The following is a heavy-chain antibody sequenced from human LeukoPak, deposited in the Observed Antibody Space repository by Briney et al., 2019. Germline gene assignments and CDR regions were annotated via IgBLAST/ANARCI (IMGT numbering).Heavy chain of an antibody. Sequence: GGSLRLSCAASGFTFSSYAMHWVRQAPGKGLEWVAVISYDGSNKYYADSVKGRFTISRDNSKSTLYLQMNSLRAEDTAVYYCARDPMRLLWFGELLSPDYWGQGTLVTVSS. CDR1: GFTFSSYA. CDR3: ARDPMRLLWFGELLSPDY. V-gene: IGHV3-30-3*01. D-gene: IGHD3-10*01. CDR2: ISYDGSNK. J-gene: IGHJ4*02.